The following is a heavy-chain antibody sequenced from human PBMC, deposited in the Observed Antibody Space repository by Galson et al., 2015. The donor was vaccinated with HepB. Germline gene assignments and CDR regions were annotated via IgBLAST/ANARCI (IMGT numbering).Heavy chain of an antibody. Sequence: SLRLSCAASGFSVSSNYMSWVRQAPGKGLRWVSVLYSGGGAYDGFTSYADSVKGRFTISRDSSQNTLYLQMNSLRAEDTAVYYCARTQDSYYDGGGYLDAFDIWGQGTLVTVSS. CDR2: LYSGGGA. J-gene: IGHJ3*02. D-gene: IGHD3-22*01. CDR1: GFSVSSNY. V-gene: IGHV3-66*01. CDR3: ARTQDSYYDGGGYLDAFDI.